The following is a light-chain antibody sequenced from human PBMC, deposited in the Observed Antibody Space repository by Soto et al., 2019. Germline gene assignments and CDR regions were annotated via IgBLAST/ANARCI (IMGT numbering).Light chain of an antibody. CDR1: SSDIGGHNY. V-gene: IGLV2-14*01. CDR2: EVS. Sequence: QSALTQPASVSGSPGQSITVSCTGTSSDIGGHNYVSWYQQHPGKVPKLIIYEVSNRPSGVSNRFSGSKSGNTASLTISGLQAEDEADYYCSSYTSTTTPVVFGGGTKVTVL. CDR3: SSYTSTTTPVV. J-gene: IGLJ2*01.